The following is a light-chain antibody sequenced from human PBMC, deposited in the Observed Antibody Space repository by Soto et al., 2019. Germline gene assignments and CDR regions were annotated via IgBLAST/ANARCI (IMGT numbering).Light chain of an antibody. CDR2: EVS. Sequence: QSVLTQPASVSGSPGQSITISCAGTSSDVGGYNYVSWYQQHPGKAPKFMIYEVSNRPSGVSNRFSGSKSGNTASLTISGLQAEDEADYYCSSYTSNNTLNVVLGGGTK. CDR1: SSDVGGYNY. CDR3: SSYTSNNTLNVV. V-gene: IGLV2-14*01. J-gene: IGLJ2*01.